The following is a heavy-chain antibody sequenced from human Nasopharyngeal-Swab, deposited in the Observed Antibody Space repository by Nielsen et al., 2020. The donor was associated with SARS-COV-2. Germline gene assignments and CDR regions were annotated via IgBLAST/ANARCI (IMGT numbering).Heavy chain of an antibody. V-gene: IGHV3-23*01. Sequence: GESLKISCAASGFTFSDHYMDWVRQAPGKGLEWVSGISFGGVSTYYADSVKGRFTISRDNSKNTLFLQMNSLRAEDTALYYCAKVGGGVGYWGQGTLVTVSS. D-gene: IGHD3-16*01. CDR1: GFTFSDHY. J-gene: IGHJ4*02. CDR2: ISFGGVST. CDR3: AKVGGGVGY.